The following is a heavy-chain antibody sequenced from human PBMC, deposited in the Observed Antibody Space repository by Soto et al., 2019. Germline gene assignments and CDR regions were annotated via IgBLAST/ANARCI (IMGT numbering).Heavy chain of an antibody. CDR1: GFPFSAYN. CDR2: ITVGSSHI. V-gene: IGHV3-21*01. CDR3: SRSPEVGVSGAY. Sequence: GGSLRLSCTGSGFPFSAYNINWVRQAPGKGLEWVSSITVGSSHIYQPNSMKGRFTISRDDAKNSVYLQIDSLRDEGTALYYCSRSPEVGVSGAYWGQGNLVTVSS. J-gene: IGHJ4*02. D-gene: IGHD1-26*01.